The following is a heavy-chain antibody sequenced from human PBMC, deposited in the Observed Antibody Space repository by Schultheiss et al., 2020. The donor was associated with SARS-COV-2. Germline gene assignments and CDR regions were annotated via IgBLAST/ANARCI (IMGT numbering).Heavy chain of an antibody. J-gene: IGHJ6*02. V-gene: IGHV3-21*01. CDR1: GFTFDTYA. CDR2: ISTRSTYI. D-gene: IGHD3-10*01. CDR3: ARGRTGGYGMDV. Sequence: GESLKISCAVSGFTFDTYAMNWVRQAPGRGLEWVSSISTRSTYIHYADSVKGRFTISRDSANNSLHLQMNSLTAEDTAVYYCARGRTGGYGMDVWGQGTTVTVSS.